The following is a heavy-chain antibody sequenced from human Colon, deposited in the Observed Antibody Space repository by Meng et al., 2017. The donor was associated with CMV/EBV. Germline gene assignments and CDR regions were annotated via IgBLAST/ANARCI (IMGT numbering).Heavy chain of an antibody. CDR2: IWYDGSNK. J-gene: IGHJ4*02. Sequence: GESLKISCAASGFAFSYSEMNWVRQAPGKGLEWVAVIWYDGSNKYYADSVKGRFTISRDNSKNTLYLQMNSLRAEDTAVYYCAKDLSPYSSGARVGYWGQGTLVTVSS. CDR3: AKDLSPYSSGARVGY. V-gene: IGHV3-33*06. D-gene: IGHD6-19*01. CDR1: GFAFSYSE.